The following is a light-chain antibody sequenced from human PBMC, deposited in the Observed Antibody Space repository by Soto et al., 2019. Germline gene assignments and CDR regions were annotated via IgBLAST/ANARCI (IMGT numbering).Light chain of an antibody. V-gene: IGKV3-20*01. Sequence: EVVLTQSPGTLSLSPGERATLSCRASQRVTSKYLAWYHQKPGQAPRLLIYGASNRATGIPDRFSGSGSGTDFTLTISRLEPEDFVVYYCQQYGSSPYTFGQGTKLEIK. CDR3: QQYGSSPYT. CDR2: GAS. J-gene: IGKJ2*01. CDR1: QRVTSKY.